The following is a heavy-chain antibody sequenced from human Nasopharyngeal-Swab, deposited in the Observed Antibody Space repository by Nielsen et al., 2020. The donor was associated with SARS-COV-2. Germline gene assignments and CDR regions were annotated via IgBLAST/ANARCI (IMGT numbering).Heavy chain of an antibody. D-gene: IGHD3-22*01. CDR2: IYYSGST. CDR3: ARPGYDSSGYTSYFDY. V-gene: IGHV4-39*01. J-gene: IGHJ4*02. Sequence: RQAPGKGLEWIGSIYYSGSTYYNPSLKSRVIISVDTSKNQFSLKLSSVTAADTAVYYCARPGYDSSGYTSYFDYWGQGTLVTVSS.